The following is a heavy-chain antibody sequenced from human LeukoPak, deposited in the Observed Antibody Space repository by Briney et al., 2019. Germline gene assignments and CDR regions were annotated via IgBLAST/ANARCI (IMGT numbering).Heavy chain of an antibody. J-gene: IGHJ4*02. CDR1: GYTFTDYY. Sequence: ASVNVSCKASGYTFTDYYMHWVRQAPAQGLEWMGWINPNSGGTNYAQKFQGRVTMTRDTSISTAYMELSRLRSDDTAVYYCARASYYYDSSGYPGYYFDYWGQGTLVTVSS. V-gene: IGHV1-2*02. D-gene: IGHD3-22*01. CDR3: ARASYYYDSSGYPGYYFDY. CDR2: INPNSGGT.